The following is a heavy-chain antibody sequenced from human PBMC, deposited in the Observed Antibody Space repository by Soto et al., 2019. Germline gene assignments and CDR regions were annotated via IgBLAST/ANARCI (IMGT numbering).Heavy chain of an antibody. J-gene: IGHJ4*02. CDR3: ASRNHDFWSGYPDY. Sequence: SETLSLTCTVSGGSISSSSYHWGWIRQPPGKGLEWIGSIYYSGSTYYNPSLKSRVTISVDTSKNQFSLKLSSVTAADTAVYYCASRNHDFWSGYPDYWGQGTLVT. CDR2: IYYSGST. CDR1: GGSISSSSYH. V-gene: IGHV4-39*01. D-gene: IGHD3-3*01.